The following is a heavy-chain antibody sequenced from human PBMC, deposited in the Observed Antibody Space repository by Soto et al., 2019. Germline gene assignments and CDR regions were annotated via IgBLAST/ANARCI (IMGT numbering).Heavy chain of an antibody. CDR1: GYTFTSFN. Sequence: QEQLVQSGAEVKRPGASVKVSCRASGYTFTSFNINWVRQAAGQGPEWIGWMNPANGYAAFAREFQGRATMTRDTATDTAYMEVGGLSSGDTAIYYCARALGIAVTGLDLWGPGTLVSVSS. D-gene: IGHD6-19*01. V-gene: IGHV1-8*01. J-gene: IGHJ5*02. CDR3: ARALGIAVTGLDL. CDR2: MNPANGYA.